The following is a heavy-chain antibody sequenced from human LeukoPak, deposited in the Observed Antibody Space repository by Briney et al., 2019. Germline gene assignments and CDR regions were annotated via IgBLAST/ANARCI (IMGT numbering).Heavy chain of an antibody. V-gene: IGHV1-69*13. CDR2: IIPIFGTA. J-gene: IGHJ6*02. Sequence: SVKVSCKASGYTFTSYYMHWVRQAPGQGLEWMGGIIPIFGTANYAQKFQGRVTITADESTSTAYMELSSLRSEDTAVYYCARVMDTAMVTGYYYGMDVWGQGTTVTVSS. CDR3: ARVMDTAMVTGYYYGMDV. D-gene: IGHD5-18*01. CDR1: GYTFTSYY.